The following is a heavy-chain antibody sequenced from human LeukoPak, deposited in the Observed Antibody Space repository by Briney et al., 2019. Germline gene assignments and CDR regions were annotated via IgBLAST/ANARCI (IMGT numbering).Heavy chain of an antibody. CDR2: IYPGDSDT. V-gene: IGHV5-51*01. CDR3: ARRDGYCSSTSCYADYYYGMDV. D-gene: IGHD2-2*01. CDR1: GYTFTSYA. Sequence: KVSCKASGYTFTSYAMHWVRQMPGKGLEWMGIIYPGDSDTTYSPSFQGQVTISADKSISTAYLQWSSLKASDTAMYYCARRDGYCSSTSCYADYYYGMDVWGQGTTVTVSS. J-gene: IGHJ6*02.